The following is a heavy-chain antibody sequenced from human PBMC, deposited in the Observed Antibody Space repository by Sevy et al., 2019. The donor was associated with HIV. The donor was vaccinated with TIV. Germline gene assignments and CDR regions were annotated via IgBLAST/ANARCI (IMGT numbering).Heavy chain of an antibody. J-gene: IGHJ4*02. Sequence: GGSLRLSCAASGFAFRTYAFHWVRQAPGRGLEWVGLISSNGDNAFYANSVRGRFTISRDNSMNTLYLELNNLTPDDTAVYYCARGPEWELTSVLSHWGQGTLVTVSS. D-gene: IGHD1-26*01. V-gene: IGHV3-30-3*01. CDR1: GFAFRTYA. CDR3: ARGPEWELTSVLSH. CDR2: ISSNGDNA.